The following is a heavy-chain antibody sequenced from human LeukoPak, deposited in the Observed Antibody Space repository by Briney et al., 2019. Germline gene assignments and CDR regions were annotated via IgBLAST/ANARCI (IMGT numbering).Heavy chain of an antibody. CDR3: ARVMLHDYGGNSGVDY. D-gene: IGHD4-23*01. CDR2: INPNSGGT. Sequence: ASVKVSCKASGYTFTGYYMHWVRQAPGQGLEWMGWINPNSGGTNYAQRFQGRVTMTRDTSISTAYMELSRLRSDDTAVYYCARVMLHDYGGNSGVDYWGQGTLVTVSS. V-gene: IGHV1-2*02. J-gene: IGHJ4*02. CDR1: GYTFTGYY.